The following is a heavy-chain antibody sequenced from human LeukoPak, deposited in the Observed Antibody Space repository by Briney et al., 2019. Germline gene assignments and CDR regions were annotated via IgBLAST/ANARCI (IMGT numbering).Heavy chain of an antibody. J-gene: IGHJ4*02. CDR1: GYTLTELS. CDR3: ARWYCSGGSCYSDY. V-gene: IGHV1-24*01. CDR2: FDPEDGET. Sequence: ASVKVSCKVSGYTLTELSVHWVRQAPGKGLEWMGGFDPEDGETICAQKFQGRVTMTEDTSTDTAYMELSSLRSEDTAVYYCARWYCSGGSCYSDYWGQGTLVTVSS. D-gene: IGHD2-15*01.